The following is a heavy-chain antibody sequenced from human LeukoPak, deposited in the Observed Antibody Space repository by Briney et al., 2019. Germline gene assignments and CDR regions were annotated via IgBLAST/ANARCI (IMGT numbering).Heavy chain of an antibody. V-gene: IGHV1-2*02. J-gene: IGHJ5*02. CDR3: ARDGSPIQLWFTETRNNWFDP. Sequence: GASVKVSCKASGYTFTGYYMHWVRQAPGQGLEWMGWINPNSGGTNYAQKFQGRVTMTRDTSISTAYMELSRLRSDDTAVYYCARDGSPIQLWFTETRNNWFDPWGQGTLVTVSS. D-gene: IGHD5-18*01. CDR2: INPNSGGT. CDR1: GYTFTGYY.